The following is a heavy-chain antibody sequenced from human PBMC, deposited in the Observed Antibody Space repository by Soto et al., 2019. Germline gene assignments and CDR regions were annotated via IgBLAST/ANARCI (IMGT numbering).Heavy chain of an antibody. V-gene: IGHV3-9*01. CDR2: ISWNSGNI. CDR3: AKDMRSSQGGSYAAEL. CDR1: GFFFEDYA. J-gene: IGHJ4*02. Sequence: GGSLRLSCAASGFFFEDYAMHWVRQAPGKGLEWVSAISWNSGNIGYADSVKGRFTISRDNAKNSLYLQMNSLRTEDTAFYFCAKDMRSSQGGSYAAELWGQGTLVTVSS. D-gene: IGHD3-10*01.